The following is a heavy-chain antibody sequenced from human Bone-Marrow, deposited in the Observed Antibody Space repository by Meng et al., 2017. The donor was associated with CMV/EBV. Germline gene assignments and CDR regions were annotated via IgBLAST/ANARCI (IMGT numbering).Heavy chain of an antibody. CDR1: GYTFTGYY. CDR3: ARELRDTYNFDY. D-gene: IGHD5-24*01. V-gene: IGHV1-46*01. Sequence: ASVKVSCKASGYTFTGYYMHWVRQAPGQGLEWIGIINPTGGNAGYAQKFQGRVTMTRDTSATTVYMELSSLGSDDTAVYYCARELRDTYNFDYWGQGTLVTVYS. CDR2: INPTGGNA. J-gene: IGHJ4*02.